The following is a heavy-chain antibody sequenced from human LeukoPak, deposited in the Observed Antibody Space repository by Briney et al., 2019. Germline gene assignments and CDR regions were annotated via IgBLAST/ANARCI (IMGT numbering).Heavy chain of an antibody. J-gene: IGHJ4*02. D-gene: IGHD3-10*01. CDR2: IYSGGST. V-gene: IGHV3-66*01. CDR1: GFTVSSNY. Sequence: GGSLRLSCAASGFTVSSNYMSWVRQAPGKGLEWVSVIYSGGSTYYADSVKGRFTISRDNSKNTLYLQMNSLRAEDTAVYYCARERRKNSGSGSYYADLYYWGQGTLVTVSS. CDR3: ARERRKNSGSGSYYADLYY.